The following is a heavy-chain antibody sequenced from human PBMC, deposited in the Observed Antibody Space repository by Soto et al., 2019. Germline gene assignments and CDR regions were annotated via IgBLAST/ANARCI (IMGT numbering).Heavy chain of an antibody. J-gene: IGHJ4*02. D-gene: IGHD6-13*01. CDR2: IWYDGSNK. V-gene: IGHV3-33*01. CDR3: ARGLMGSSWSTSDY. CDR1: GFTFSSYG. Sequence: GGSLRLSCAASGFTFSSYGMHWVRQAPGKGLEWVAVIWYDGSNKYYADSVKGRFTISRDNSKNTLYLQMNSLRAEDTAVYYCARGLMGSSWSTSDYWGQGTLVTVSS.